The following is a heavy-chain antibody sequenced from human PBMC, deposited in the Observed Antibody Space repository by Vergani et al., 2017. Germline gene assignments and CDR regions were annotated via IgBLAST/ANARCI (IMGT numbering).Heavy chain of an antibody. CDR2: ISNDGRHT. J-gene: IGHJ6*04. CDR3: RGEMDV. CDR1: GFTFSTYA. Sequence: VQLLDSGGGLVQPGGSLRLSCAASGFTFSTYATSWVRQAPGKGLEWVALISNDGRHTYYADSVRGRFSISRDNSKNTLYLQMNSLRTEDTANYYCRGEMDVWGKGTTVTVSS. V-gene: IGHV3-30*04.